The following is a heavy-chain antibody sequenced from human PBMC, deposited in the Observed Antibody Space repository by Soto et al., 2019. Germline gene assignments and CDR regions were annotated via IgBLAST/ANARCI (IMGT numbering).Heavy chain of an antibody. Sequence: EVQLLESGGGLVQPGGSLRLSCAASGFTFRSYAMSWVRQAPGKGLDWVSGISVSGGGKYYPDSVKGRFTISRDNSKNSLDLQLTSLRAGDTAVYYCGGGQMMYYYDIWGQGTLGSVSS. CDR3: GGGQMMYYYDI. V-gene: IGHV3-23*01. CDR1: GFTFRSYA. J-gene: IGHJ4*02. D-gene: IGHD3-16*01. CDR2: ISVSGGGK.